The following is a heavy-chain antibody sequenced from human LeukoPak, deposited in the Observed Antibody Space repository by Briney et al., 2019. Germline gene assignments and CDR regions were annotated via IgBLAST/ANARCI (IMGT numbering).Heavy chain of an antibody. CDR1: GFTFSSYS. CDR2: ISSSSSSYI. D-gene: IGHD3-22*01. J-gene: IGHJ3*02. CDR3: ARDKTYYYDSSGYYYGPDAFDI. Sequence: GGSLRLSCAASGFTFSSYSMNWVRQAPGKGLEWVSSISSSSSSYIYYADSVKGRFTISRDNAKNSLYLQMNSLRAEDTAVYYCARDKTYYYDSSGYYYGPDAFDIWGQGTMVTVSS. V-gene: IGHV3-21*01.